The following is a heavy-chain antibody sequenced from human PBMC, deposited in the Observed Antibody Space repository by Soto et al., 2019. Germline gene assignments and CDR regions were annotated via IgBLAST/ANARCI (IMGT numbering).Heavy chain of an antibody. CDR1: GFNFSSYG. CDR2: IWYDGSNK. J-gene: IGHJ6*02. CDR3: ARCGLEGVWGYSSSWYGTGHYYYGMDV. D-gene: IGHD6-13*01. V-gene: IGHV3-33*01. Sequence: PGGSLRLSCAASGFNFSSYGMHWVRQAPGKGLEWVAVIWYDGSNKYYADSVKGRFTISRDNSKNTLYLQMNSLRAEDTAVYYCARCGLEGVWGYSSSWYGTGHYYYGMDVWGQGTTVTVSS.